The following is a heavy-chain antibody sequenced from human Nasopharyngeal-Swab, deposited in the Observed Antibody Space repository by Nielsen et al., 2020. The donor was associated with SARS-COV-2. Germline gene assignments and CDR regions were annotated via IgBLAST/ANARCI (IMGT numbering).Heavy chain of an antibody. D-gene: IGHD2-2*01. CDR2: IKQDGGEK. Sequence: VRQAPGKGLEWVANIKQDGGEKYYEDSVKGRFTISRDNAKNSLYLQMNSLRVEDTAVYYCARRTFSSTSLIDCWGQGTLVTVSS. V-gene: IGHV3-7*01. J-gene: IGHJ4*02. CDR3: ARRTFSSTSLIDC.